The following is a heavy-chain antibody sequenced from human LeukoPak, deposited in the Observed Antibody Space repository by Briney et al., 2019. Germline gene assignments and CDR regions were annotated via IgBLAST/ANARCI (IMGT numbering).Heavy chain of an antibody. J-gene: IGHJ3*02. CDR3: AAAAAGLRGAFDI. Sequence: ASVKVSCKASGYTFTGYCMHWVRQAPGQGLEWMGWINPNSGGTNYAQKFQGWVTMTRDTSISTAYMELSRLRSDDTAVYYCAAAAAGLRGAFDIWGQGTMVTVSS. D-gene: IGHD6-13*01. V-gene: IGHV1-2*04. CDR2: INPNSGGT. CDR1: GYTFTGYC.